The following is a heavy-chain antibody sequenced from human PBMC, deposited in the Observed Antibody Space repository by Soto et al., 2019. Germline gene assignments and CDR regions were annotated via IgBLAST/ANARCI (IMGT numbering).Heavy chain of an antibody. Sequence: GGSLRLSCAASGFTFSSYWMHWVRQAPGKGLVWVSRINSDGSSTSYADSVKGRFTISRDNAKNTLYLQMNSLRAEDTAVYYCAREYYYDSSGYDYGMDVWGQGTTVTVS. CDR2: INSDGSST. CDR3: AREYYYDSSGYDYGMDV. CDR1: GFTFSSYW. J-gene: IGHJ6*02. D-gene: IGHD3-22*01. V-gene: IGHV3-74*01.